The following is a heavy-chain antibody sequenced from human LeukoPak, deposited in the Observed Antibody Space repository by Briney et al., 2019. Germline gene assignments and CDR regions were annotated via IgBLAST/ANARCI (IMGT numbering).Heavy chain of an antibody. J-gene: IGHJ4*02. V-gene: IGHV3-66*01. CDR1: GFTVSSNY. Sequence: GGSLRLSCAASGFTVSSNYMSWVRQAPGKGLEWVSVIYSGGTTYYADSVKGRFTISRDNSKNTLYLQMNSLRAEDTAVYYCARAPTTVASHWGQGTLVTVSS. D-gene: IGHD4-17*01. CDR2: IYSGGTT. CDR3: ARAPTTVASH.